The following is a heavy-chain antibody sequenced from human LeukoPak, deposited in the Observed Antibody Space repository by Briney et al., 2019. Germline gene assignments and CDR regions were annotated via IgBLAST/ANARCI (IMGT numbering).Heavy chain of an antibody. D-gene: IGHD2-2*02. V-gene: IGHV4-34*01. CDR3: ARGRRCSSTSCYTGRGGLFDP. CDR2: INHSGST. J-gene: IGHJ5*02. Sequence: SETLSLTCAVYGGSFSGYYWSWIRQPPGKGLEWIGGINHSGSTNYNPSLKSRVTISVDTSKNQFSLKLSSVTAADTAVYYCARGRRCSSTSCYTGRGGLFDPWGQGTLVTVSS. CDR1: GGSFSGYY.